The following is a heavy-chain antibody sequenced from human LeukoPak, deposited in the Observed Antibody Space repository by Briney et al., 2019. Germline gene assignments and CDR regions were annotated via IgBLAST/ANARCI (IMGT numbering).Heavy chain of an antibody. CDR2: IYSGGNT. D-gene: IGHD2-8*01. J-gene: IGHJ4*02. Sequence: GASLRLSCAASGFTVSGNYMTWVRQAPGKGLEWVSGIYSGGNTYYADSVKGRFTISRDNSKNTLYLQMNNLRAEDTAVYYCARKVYDWGQGTLVTVSS. V-gene: IGHV3-53*01. CDR1: GFTVSGNY. CDR3: ARKVYD.